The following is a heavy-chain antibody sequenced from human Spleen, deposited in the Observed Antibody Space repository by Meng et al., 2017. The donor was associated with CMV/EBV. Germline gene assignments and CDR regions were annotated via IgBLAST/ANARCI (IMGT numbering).Heavy chain of an antibody. J-gene: IGHJ4*02. Sequence: QVPVPESGPGLVKPSQTLSLTCTVSGGSISSGDYYWSWIRQPPGKGLEWIGYIYYSGSTYYNPSLKSRVTISVDTSKNQFSLKLSSVTAADTAVYYCARDPPGSGSYDYWGQGTLVTVSS. D-gene: IGHD1-26*01. CDR1: GGSISSGDYY. CDR3: ARDPPGSGSYDY. V-gene: IGHV4-30-4*08. CDR2: IYYSGST.